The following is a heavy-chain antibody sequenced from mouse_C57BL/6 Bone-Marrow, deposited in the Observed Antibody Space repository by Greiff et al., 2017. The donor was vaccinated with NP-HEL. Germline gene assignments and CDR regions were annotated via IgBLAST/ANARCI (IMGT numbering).Heavy chain of an antibody. J-gene: IGHJ3*01. D-gene: IGHD1-1*02. CDR1: GFNIKDDY. Sequence: EVKLQQSGAELVRPGASVKLSCTASGFNIKDDYMHWVKQRPEQGLEWIGWIDPENGDTEYAPKFQGKATITADTSSNTAYLQLSSLTSEDTAVYYCTTNGVAWFAYWGQGTLVTVSA. CDR3: TTNGVAWFAY. CDR2: IDPENGDT. V-gene: IGHV14-4*01.